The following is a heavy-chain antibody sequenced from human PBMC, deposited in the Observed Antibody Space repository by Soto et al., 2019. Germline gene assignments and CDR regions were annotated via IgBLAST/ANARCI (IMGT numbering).Heavy chain of an antibody. Sequence: PSETLSLTCTVSGGSISSGDYYWSWIRQPPGKGLEWIGYIHSSGSTYYNPSLKSRVTISVGTFKNQFSLTLSSVTAADTAVYYCASDDDYYGMDVWGQGTTVTVSS. CDR2: IHSSGST. J-gene: IGHJ6*02. CDR3: ASDDDYYGMDV. CDR1: GGSISSGDYY. V-gene: IGHV4-30-4*01.